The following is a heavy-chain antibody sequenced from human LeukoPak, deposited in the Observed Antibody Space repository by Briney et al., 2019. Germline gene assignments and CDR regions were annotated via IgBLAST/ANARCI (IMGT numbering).Heavy chain of an antibody. D-gene: IGHD1-26*01. V-gene: IGHV1-2*06. CDR3: ARDLFLGAEYCFDY. CDR2: INPNSGGT. Sequence: ASVKVSCKASGYTFTGYYMHWVRQAPGQGLEWMGRINPNSGGTNYAQKFQGRVTMTRDTSISTAYMELSRLRSDDTAVYYCARDLFLGAEYCFDYWGQGTLVTVSS. CDR1: GYTFTGYY. J-gene: IGHJ4*02.